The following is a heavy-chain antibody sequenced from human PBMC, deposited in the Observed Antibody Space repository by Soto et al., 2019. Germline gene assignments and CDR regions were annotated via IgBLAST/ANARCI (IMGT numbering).Heavy chain of an antibody. V-gene: IGHV4-30-4*01. CDR3: ARVMAAMQNWLDP. Sequence: TLSLTCSVSGGSISSIDYFWSWIRQPPGKGLEWIGFIYHTGTTYYNPSLRSRVTISIDTSKSQFSMKLNSVTAADTAVYYCARVMAAMQNWLDPWGQGTMVTVSS. CDR2: IYHTGTT. D-gene: IGHD2-2*01. J-gene: IGHJ5*02. CDR1: GGSISSIDYF.